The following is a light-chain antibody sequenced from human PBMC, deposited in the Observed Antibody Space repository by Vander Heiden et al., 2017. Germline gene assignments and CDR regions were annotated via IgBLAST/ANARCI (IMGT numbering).Light chain of an antibody. Sequence: SYALTQPLSLSVSPGQTASITCAGEKLRDQDACWYQQKPGQSPVLVIYQESKRPSGIPERFSGSNSGNTATLTISGTQAMDEADYYCQAWDSSTAVVFGGGTKLTVL. J-gene: IGLJ2*01. V-gene: IGLV3-1*01. CDR2: QES. CDR1: KLRDQD. CDR3: QAWDSSTAVV.